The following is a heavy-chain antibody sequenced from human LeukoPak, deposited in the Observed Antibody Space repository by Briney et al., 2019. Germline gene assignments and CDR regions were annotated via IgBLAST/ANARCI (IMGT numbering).Heavy chain of an antibody. V-gene: IGHV1-18*01. Sequence: ASVKVSCKASGYTFTSYGISWVRQAPGQGLEWMGWISAYNGNTNYAQKLQGRVTMTTDTSTSTAYMELRSLRSDDTAVYYCERGKFYCIIVLCYSTVFDYWGQGTLVPVSP. CDR3: ERGKFYCIIVLCYSTVFDY. D-gene: IGHD2-21*01. J-gene: IGHJ4*02. CDR2: ISAYNGNT. CDR1: GYTFTSYG.